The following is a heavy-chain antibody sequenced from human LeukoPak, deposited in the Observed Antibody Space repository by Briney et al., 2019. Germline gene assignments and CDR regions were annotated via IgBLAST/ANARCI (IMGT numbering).Heavy chain of an antibody. CDR1: GFTFSSYW. CDR3: AKDLSSSWYLVNAFDI. J-gene: IGHJ3*02. Sequence: GGSLRLSCAASGFTFSSYWMSWVRQAPGKGLEWVANIKQGGSEKYYVDSVKGRFTISRDNAKNSLYLQMNSLRAEDTAVYYCAKDLSSSWYLVNAFDIWGQGTMVTVSS. D-gene: IGHD6-13*01. CDR2: IKQGGSEK. V-gene: IGHV3-7*01.